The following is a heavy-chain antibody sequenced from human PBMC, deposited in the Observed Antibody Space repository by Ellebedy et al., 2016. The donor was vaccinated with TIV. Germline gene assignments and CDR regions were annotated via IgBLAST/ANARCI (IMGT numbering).Heavy chain of an antibody. D-gene: IGHD2-2*01. J-gene: IGHJ3*02. CDR3: ARGCTSCYGIDI. Sequence: SETLSLTXTVSGGSISSSSYYWGWIRQPPGKGLEWIGSIYYSGSTYYNPSLKSRVTISVDKSKNQFSLKLSSVTAADTAVYYCARGCTSCYGIDIWGQGTMVTVSS. V-gene: IGHV4-39*07. CDR2: IYYSGST. CDR1: GGSISSSSYY.